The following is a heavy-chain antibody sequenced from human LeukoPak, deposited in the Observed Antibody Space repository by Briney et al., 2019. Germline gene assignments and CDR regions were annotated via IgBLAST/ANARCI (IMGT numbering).Heavy chain of an antibody. CDR2: INPNSGGT. D-gene: IGHD6-19*01. CDR3: ARTLYSSGWYGGALQGPSFDY. Sequence: ASVKVSCKASGYTFTGYYMHWVRQAPGQGLEWMGWINPNSGGTNYAQKFQGRVTMTRDTSISTAYMEPSRLRSDDTAVYYCARTLYSSGWYGGALQGPSFDYWGQGTLVTVSS. CDR1: GYTFTGYY. V-gene: IGHV1-2*02. J-gene: IGHJ4*02.